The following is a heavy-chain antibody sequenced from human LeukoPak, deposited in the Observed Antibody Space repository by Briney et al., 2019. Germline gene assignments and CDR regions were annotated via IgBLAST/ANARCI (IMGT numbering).Heavy chain of an antibody. CDR3: ARRGSFDV. CDR2: VSFGDIT. V-gene: IGHV4-59*01. CDR1: GGSIGSFS. Sequence: SETLSLTCSVSGGSIGSFSWNWIRKPPGKGLERIGYVSFGDITDYNPSLKSRLTMSLDVSKNQFSLTLKSVNAADTSIYYCARRGSFDVWSERTSVTVSS. D-gene: IGHD2-15*01. J-gene: IGHJ3*01.